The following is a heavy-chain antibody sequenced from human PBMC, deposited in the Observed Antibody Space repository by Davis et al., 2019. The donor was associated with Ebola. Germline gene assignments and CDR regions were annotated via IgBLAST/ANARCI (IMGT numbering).Heavy chain of an antibody. D-gene: IGHD5-18*01. Sequence: GGSLRLSCLASGFSFGEFSMGWVRQAPGTGLEWVSSINSASVYSYYPDSVKGRFTISRDNAKNSLYLQMNGLRADDTAVYFCVREYRRGYTYGSFDYWGQGARVTVSS. CDR3: VREYRRGYTYGSFDY. V-gene: IGHV3-21*01. J-gene: IGHJ4*02. CDR2: INSASVYS. CDR1: GFSFGEFS.